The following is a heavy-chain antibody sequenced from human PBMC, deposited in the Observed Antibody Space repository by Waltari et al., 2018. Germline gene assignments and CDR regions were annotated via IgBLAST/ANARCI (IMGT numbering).Heavy chain of an antibody. CDR2: IKPSGGST. V-gene: IGHV1-46*03. CDR1: GYTFTSYY. Sequence: QVQLVQSGAEVKKPGASVKVSCKASGYTFTSYYMHWVRQSPGQGLEWMGIIKPSGGSTSYEQKFQGRVTMTRDTSTSTVYMELSSLRSEDTAVYYCARGVDWSSRRDAFDIWGQGTMVTVSS. J-gene: IGHJ3*02. CDR3: ARGVDWSSRRDAFDI. D-gene: IGHD1-1*01.